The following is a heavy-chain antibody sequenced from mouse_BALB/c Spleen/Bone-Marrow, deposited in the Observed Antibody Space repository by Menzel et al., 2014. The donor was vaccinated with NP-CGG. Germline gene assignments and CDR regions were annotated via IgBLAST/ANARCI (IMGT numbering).Heavy chain of an antibody. CDR2: INPSNGGT. CDR3: TRLPH. Sequence: QVHVKQSGAELVKPGASVKLSCKASGYTFXSYYMYWVKQRPGQGLEWIGEINPSNGGTNFNEKFKSRATLTVDKSSSTAYMQLSSLTSEDSAVYYCTRLPHWGQGTSVTVSS. CDR1: GYTFXSYY. D-gene: IGHD5-1*01. J-gene: IGHJ4*01. V-gene: IGHV1S81*02.